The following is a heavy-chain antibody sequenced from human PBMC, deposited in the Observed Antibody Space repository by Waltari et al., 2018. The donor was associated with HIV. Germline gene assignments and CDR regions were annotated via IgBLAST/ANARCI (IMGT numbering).Heavy chain of an antibody. Sequence: QVRLQQWGTQLLKPSETPSLTCALYGDSFSGYHWTWIRQFPGKELEWIGEITHSGTVTFSPSLKTRLRMSLEFHRKQFFLHLNSVTAAYTAVYYYARAHLLNGYSHYFDFWSQGTQVVVTS. D-gene: IGHD5-18*01. J-gene: IGHJ4*02. CDR1: GDSFSGYH. CDR2: ITHSGTV. V-gene: IGHV4-34*02. CDR3: ARAHLLNGYSHYFDF.